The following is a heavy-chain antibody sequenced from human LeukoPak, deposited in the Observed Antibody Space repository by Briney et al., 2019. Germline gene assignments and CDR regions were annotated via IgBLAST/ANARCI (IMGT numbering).Heavy chain of an antibody. V-gene: IGHV3-30-3*01. D-gene: IGHD1-26*01. J-gene: IGHJ5*02. Sequence: GGSLRLSCAASGFTFSSYAMHWVRQAPGKGLEWVAVISYDGNNKYYADSVKGRFTISRDNSKNTLYLQMNSLRAEDTAVYYCARDPGGSQSTWGQGTLVTVSS. CDR2: ISYDGNNK. CDR3: ARDPGGSQST. CDR1: GFTFSSYA.